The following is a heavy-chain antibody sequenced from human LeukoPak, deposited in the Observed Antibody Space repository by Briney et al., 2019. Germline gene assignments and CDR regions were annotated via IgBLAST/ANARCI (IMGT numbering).Heavy chain of an antibody. Sequence: PSETLSLTCTVSGGSVSRGVYYWSWIRQPAGKGLEWIGRIYTSGSTNYNPSLKSRVTISVDMSKNQFSLKLSSVTAADTAVYYCARDGVRYYDSRYYYYYMDVWGKGTTVTVSS. V-gene: IGHV4-61*10. D-gene: IGHD3-22*01. J-gene: IGHJ6*03. CDR3: ARDGVRYYDSRYYYYYMDV. CDR1: GGSVSRGVYY. CDR2: IYTSGST.